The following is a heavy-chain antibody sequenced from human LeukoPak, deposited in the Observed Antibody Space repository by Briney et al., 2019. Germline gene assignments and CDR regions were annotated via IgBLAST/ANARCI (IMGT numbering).Heavy chain of an antibody. J-gene: IGHJ1*01. Sequence: SETLSLTCTVSGGSISSYYWSWIRQPPGKGLEWIGYIYYSGSTNYNPSLKSRVTISVDTSKNQFSLKLSSVTAADTAVYYCERVAITMRAQYFQHWGQGTLVTVSS. CDR2: IYYSGST. CDR3: ERVAITMRAQYFQH. CDR1: GGSISSYY. V-gene: IGHV4-59*01. D-gene: IGHD3-22*01.